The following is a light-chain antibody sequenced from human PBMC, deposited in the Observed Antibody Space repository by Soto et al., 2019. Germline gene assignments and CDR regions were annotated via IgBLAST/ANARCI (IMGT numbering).Light chain of an antibody. CDR1: SSNIGAAYG. J-gene: IGLJ2*01. V-gene: IGLV1-40*01. Sequence: QSVLTQPPSVSGAPGQRVTISCTGSSSNIGAAYGVHWYQQLPGTAPKLLIYGNSNRPSGVPDRFSGSKSGTSASLAITGLQAEDEADYYCQSYDSSLSGLVVFGGGTKLTVL. CDR2: GNS. CDR3: QSYDSSLSGLVV.